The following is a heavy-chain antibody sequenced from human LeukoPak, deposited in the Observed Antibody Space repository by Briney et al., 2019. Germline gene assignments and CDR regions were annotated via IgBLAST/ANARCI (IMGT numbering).Heavy chain of an antibody. J-gene: IGHJ4*02. CDR3: AKGGSGWDPLDY. V-gene: IGHV3-23*01. Sequence: GGSLRLSCAASGFTFSNHGMNWVRQAPGKGLEWVSGISPSGDITYYADSVKGRFTISRDNSKNTLYLQMNSLRAEDTAVYYCAKGGSGWDPLDYWGQGTLVTVSS. D-gene: IGHD6-19*01. CDR1: GFTFSNHG. CDR2: ISPSGDIT.